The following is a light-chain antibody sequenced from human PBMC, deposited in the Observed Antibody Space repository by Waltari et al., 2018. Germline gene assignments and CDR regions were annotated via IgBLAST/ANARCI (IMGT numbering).Light chain of an antibody. J-gene: IGKJ4*01. Sequence: EIVMTQSPATLSVSPGERATLSCRASQSVSSNLAWYQQKPGQAPSLLIYGASTRATGFPARFSGSGSGTEFTLTISSLQSEGFAVYYCQQYNNWPPELTFGGGTKVEIK. V-gene: IGKV3-15*01. CDR3: QQYNNWPPELT. CDR1: QSVSSN. CDR2: GAS.